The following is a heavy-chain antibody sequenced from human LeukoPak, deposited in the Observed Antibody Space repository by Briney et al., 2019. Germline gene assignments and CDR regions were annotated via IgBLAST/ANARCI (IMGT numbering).Heavy chain of an antibody. V-gene: IGHV1-18*04. J-gene: IGHJ4*02. Sequence: ASVKVSCKASGYTFTSYGISWVRQAPGQGLEWMGWISAYNSNTNYAQKLQGRVTMTTDTSTSTAYMELSRLRSDDTAVYYRARDTLYYDSSGYYHPFDYWGQGTLVTVSS. CDR1: GYTFTSYG. D-gene: IGHD3-22*01. CDR2: ISAYNSNT. CDR3: ARDTLYYDSSGYYHPFDY.